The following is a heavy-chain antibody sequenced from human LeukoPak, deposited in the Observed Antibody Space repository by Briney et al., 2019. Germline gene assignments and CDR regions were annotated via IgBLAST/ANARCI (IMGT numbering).Heavy chain of an antibody. CDR1: GFTFSSYT. J-gene: IGHJ5*02. Sequence: GGSLRLSCAAPGFTFSSYTMNWVRQAPGKGLEWVSSISSSNTYIYYADSVKGRFTISRDNAKNSLYLQMNSLRAEDTAVYYCARVLSGSWDWFDPWGQGTLVTVSS. CDR3: ARVLSGSWDWFDP. CDR2: ISSSNTYI. D-gene: IGHD3-22*01. V-gene: IGHV3-21*06.